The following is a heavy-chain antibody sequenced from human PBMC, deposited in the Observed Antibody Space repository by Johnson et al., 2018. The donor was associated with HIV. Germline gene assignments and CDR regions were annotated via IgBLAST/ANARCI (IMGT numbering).Heavy chain of an antibody. Sequence: QVHLVESGGGVVQPGRSLRLSCAASGFTFSSYGMHWVRQAPGKGLEWVAVIWYDGSNKYYADSVKGRFTISRDNSKNTLYLQMNSLRAEDTAVYYCARGGGGSGSYYELGFDIWGQGTMVTVSS. J-gene: IGHJ3*02. V-gene: IGHV3-33*01. CDR3: ARGGGGSGSYYELGFDI. CDR2: IWYDGSNK. CDR1: GFTFSSYG. D-gene: IGHD3-10*01.